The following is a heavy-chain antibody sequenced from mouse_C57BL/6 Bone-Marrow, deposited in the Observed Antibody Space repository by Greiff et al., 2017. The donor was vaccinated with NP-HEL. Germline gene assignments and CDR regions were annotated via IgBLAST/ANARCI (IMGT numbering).Heavy chain of an antibody. CDR2: ISSGGDYI. CDR1: GFTFSSYA. Sequence: DVHLVESGEGLVKPGGSLKLSCAASGFTFSSYAMSWVRQTPEKRLEWVAYISSGGDYIYYADTVKGRFTISRNNARNTLYLQMSSLKSKDTAMYYCTRAGGLRPFAYWGQGTLVTVSA. V-gene: IGHV5-9-1*02. D-gene: IGHD2-4*01. CDR3: TRAGGLRPFAY. J-gene: IGHJ3*01.